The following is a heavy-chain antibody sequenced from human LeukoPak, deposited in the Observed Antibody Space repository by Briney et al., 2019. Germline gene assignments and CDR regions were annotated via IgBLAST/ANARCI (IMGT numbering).Heavy chain of an antibody. CDR1: GFTVSSNY. Sequence: GGSLRLSCAASGFTVSSNYKSWVRQAPGKGLEWVSVIYSGGSTYYADSVKGRSTISRDNSKNTLYLQMNSLRVEDTAVYYCAREGGYSYKFDYWGQGTLVTVSS. V-gene: IGHV3-53*01. J-gene: IGHJ4*02. CDR2: IYSGGST. CDR3: AREGGYSYKFDY. D-gene: IGHD5-18*01.